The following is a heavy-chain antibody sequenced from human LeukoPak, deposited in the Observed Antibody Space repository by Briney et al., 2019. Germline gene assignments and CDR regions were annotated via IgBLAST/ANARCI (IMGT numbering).Heavy chain of an antibody. CDR2: INPKSDGT. V-gene: IGHV1-2*02. Sequence: ASVKVSCKASGYIFTDYYMHWVRQAPGQGLEWMGWINPKSDGTKYAQNFQGRVTMTWDTSISTAYMEVSRLRSDDTAVYYCARVPSSAAGTFDYWGQGTLVTVSS. CDR1: GYIFTDYY. J-gene: IGHJ4*02. CDR3: ARVPSSAAGTFDY. D-gene: IGHD6-13*01.